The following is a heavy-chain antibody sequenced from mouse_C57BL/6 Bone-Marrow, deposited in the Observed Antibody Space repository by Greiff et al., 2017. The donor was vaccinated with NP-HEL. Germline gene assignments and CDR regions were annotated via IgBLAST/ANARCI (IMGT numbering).Heavy chain of an antibody. D-gene: IGHD1-1*01. Sequence: QVQLQQSGSELRSPGSSVKLSCKDFDSEVFPIAYMSWVRQKPGHGFEWIGGILPSIGRTIYGEKFEDKATLDADTLSNTAYLELNSLTSEDSAIYYCARRNSTTVVAHWYFDVWGTGTTVTVSS. CDR3: ARRNSTTVVAHWYFDV. CDR1: DSEVFPIAY. J-gene: IGHJ1*03. CDR2: ILPSIGRT. V-gene: IGHV15-2*01.